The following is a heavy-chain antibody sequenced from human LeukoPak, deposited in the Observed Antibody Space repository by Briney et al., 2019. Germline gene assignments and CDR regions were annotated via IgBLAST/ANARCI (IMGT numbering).Heavy chain of an antibody. V-gene: IGHV1-46*01. D-gene: IGHD3-16*01. CDR3: ARDNAYTGGDWFDP. CDR1: GGTFSSYA. J-gene: IGHJ5*02. Sequence: ASVKVSCKASGGTFSSYAISWVRQAPGQGLEWMGIINPSGGSSSYAQKFQGRVTMTRDTSTSTVYMELSSLRSEDTAVYYCARDNAYTGGDWFDPWGQGTLVTVSS. CDR2: INPSGGSS.